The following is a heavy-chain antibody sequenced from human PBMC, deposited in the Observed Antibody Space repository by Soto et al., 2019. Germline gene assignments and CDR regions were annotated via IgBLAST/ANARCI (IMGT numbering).Heavy chain of an antibody. J-gene: IGHJ6*02. CDR2: ISGSGGST. Sequence: GGSLRLSCAASRFTFSSYAMSKVSQAPGKGLEWVSAISGSGGSTYYADSVKGRFTISRDNSKNTLYLQMNSRRAEDTAVYCCAKVFRRGRCRSTSRGVCYYGMDVWGQGATVTVSS. CDR3: AKVFRRGRCRSTSRGVCYYGMDV. CDR1: RFTFSSYA. V-gene: IGHV3-23*01. D-gene: IGHD2-2*01.